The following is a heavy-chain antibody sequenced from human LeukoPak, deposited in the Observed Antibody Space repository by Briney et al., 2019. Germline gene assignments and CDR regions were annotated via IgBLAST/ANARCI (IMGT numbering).Heavy chain of an antibody. D-gene: IGHD5-12*01. CDR1: GGSISSSSYY. CDR2: IYYSGST. J-gene: IGHJ5*02. V-gene: IGHV4-39*02. CDR3: ARDLGYSGFDWAP. Sequence: SETLSLTCTVSGGSISSSSYYWGWIRQPPGKGLEWIGSIYYSGSTYYNPSLKSRVTISVDTSKNQFSLKLSSVTAADTAVYYCARDLGYSGFDWAPWGQGTLVTVSS.